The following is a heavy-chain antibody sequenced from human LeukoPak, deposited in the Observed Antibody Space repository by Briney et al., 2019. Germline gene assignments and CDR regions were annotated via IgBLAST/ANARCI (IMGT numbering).Heavy chain of an antibody. Sequence: SQTLSLTCTVSGGSISSADYYWSWIRQPPGKGLEWIGYIYYSGSTYYNPSLKSRVTISVDTSKNQFSLKLSSVTAADTAVYYCARFDYGDDTIVFDYWGQGTLVTVSS. J-gene: IGHJ4*02. CDR1: GGSISSADYY. D-gene: IGHD4-17*01. CDR3: ARFDYGDDTIVFDY. V-gene: IGHV4-30-4*01. CDR2: IYYSGST.